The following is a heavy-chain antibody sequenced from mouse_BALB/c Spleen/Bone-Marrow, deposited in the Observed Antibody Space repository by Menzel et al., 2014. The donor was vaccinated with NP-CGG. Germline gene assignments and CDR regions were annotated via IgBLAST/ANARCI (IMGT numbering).Heavy chain of an antibody. CDR1: GFTFSNYG. CDR3: ARGVDYVSWFAY. D-gene: IGHD2-4*01. J-gene: IGHJ3*01. CDR2: INANGGDT. Sequence: EVKLMESGGGLVQPGGSLKLSCAASGFTFSNYGMSWVRQTPDKRLEFVATINANGGDTYYPDSVKGRVTISRDNAKNTRYLQMGSLKFEYTAMYGCARGVDYVSWFAYWGQGTLVAVSA. V-gene: IGHV5-6-3*01.